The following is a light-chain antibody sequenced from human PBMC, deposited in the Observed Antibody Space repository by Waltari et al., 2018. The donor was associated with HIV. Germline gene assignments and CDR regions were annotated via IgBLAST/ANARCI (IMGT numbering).Light chain of an antibody. J-gene: IGKJ3*01. CDR1: QSISSSY. V-gene: IGKV3-20*01. Sequence: DIVLTQSPGSPSSSPGERATLSCRASQSISSSYLAWYQQKPGQAPRLLLYGASSRATGIPDTFSGSGSGTDFTLTISRLEPEDFAVYYWQQYGDSPRFGPGTRVDV. CDR3: QQYGDSPR. CDR2: GAS.